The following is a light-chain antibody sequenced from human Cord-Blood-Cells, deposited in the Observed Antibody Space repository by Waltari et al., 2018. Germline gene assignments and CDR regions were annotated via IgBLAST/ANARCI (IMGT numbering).Light chain of an antibody. CDR2: NFS. V-gene: IGLV2-11*01. CDR3: CSYAGSYSV. Sequence: QSALTQPRSVSGSPGQSVTISCTGTSSDVGGYNYVSWSQQHPGKAPKLMIYNFSKRPSGVPDRFSGSKYGNTAYLTISGLHAEDEADYYCCSYAGSYSVFGGGTKLTVL. J-gene: IGLJ3*02. CDR1: SSDVGGYNY.